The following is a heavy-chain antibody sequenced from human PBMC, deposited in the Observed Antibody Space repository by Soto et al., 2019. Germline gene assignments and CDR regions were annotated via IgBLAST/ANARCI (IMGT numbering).Heavy chain of an antibody. CDR1: GGSISSYY. CDR3: ARSDFWSGYNYYYYAMDV. J-gene: IGHJ6*02. CDR2: IYYSGST. V-gene: IGHV4-59*01. Sequence: SETLSLTCTVSGGSISSYYWSWIRQPPGKGLEWIGYIYYSGSTNYNPSLKSRVTISVDTSKNQFSLKLSSVTAADTAVYYCARSDFWSGYNYYYYAMDVWGQGTTVTVSS. D-gene: IGHD3-3*01.